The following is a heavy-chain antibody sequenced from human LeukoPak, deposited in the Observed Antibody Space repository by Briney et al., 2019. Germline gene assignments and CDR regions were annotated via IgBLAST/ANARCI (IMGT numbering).Heavy chain of an antibody. J-gene: IGHJ3*02. CDR1: GDSINNYY. Sequence: SETLSLTCTVSGDSINNYYWSWIRQPAGKGLEWIGRIYTRGSTNYNPSLKSRVTMSVGTSKNQFSLKLSSVTAADTAVYYCARGRYCSADICSGGDAFDIWGQGTMVSVSS. V-gene: IGHV4-4*07. CDR2: IYTRGST. D-gene: IGHD2-15*01. CDR3: ARGRYCSADICSGGDAFDI.